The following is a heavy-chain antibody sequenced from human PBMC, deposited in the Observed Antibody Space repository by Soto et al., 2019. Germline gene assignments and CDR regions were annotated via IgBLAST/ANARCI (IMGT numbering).Heavy chain of an antibody. CDR1: GGTFSSYA. V-gene: IGHV1-69*13. D-gene: IGHD3-22*01. CDR3: ARDPYYYDCSGYFPYYFDY. J-gene: IGHJ4*02. CDR2: IIPIFGTA. Sequence: SVKVSCKASGGTFSSYAISWVRQAPGQGLEWMGGIIPIFGTANYAQKFQGRVTITADESTSTAYMELSSLRSEDTAVYYCARDPYYYDCSGYFPYYFDYWGQGTMVTVSS.